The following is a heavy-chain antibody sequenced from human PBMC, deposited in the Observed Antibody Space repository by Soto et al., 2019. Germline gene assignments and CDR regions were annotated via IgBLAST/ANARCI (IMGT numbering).Heavy chain of an antibody. D-gene: IGHD4-17*01. CDR1: GFTFSSYG. V-gene: IGHV3-33*01. CDR2: IWYDGSNK. Sequence: GGSLRLSCAASGFTFSSYGMHWVRQAPGKGLEWVAVIWYDGSNKYYVDSVKGRFTISRDNSKNTLYLQMNSLRAEDTAVYYCARDHTVTNAFDIWGQGTMVTVSS. J-gene: IGHJ3*02. CDR3: ARDHTVTNAFDI.